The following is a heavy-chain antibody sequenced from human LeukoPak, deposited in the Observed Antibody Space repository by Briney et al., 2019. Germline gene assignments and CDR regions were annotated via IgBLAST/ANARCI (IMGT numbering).Heavy chain of an antibody. J-gene: IGHJ4*02. CDR1: GFTFSAYW. CDR2: IYSDGAGT. Sequence: GGSLTLSCAASGFTFSAYWMHWVRQAPGKGLVWVSRIYSDGAGTTYADSVKGRFTISRDNAKKTLYLQMNSLRVDDTAVYYCASLHFLFDYWGQGTLVTVSS. V-gene: IGHV3-74*01. CDR3: ASLHFLFDY.